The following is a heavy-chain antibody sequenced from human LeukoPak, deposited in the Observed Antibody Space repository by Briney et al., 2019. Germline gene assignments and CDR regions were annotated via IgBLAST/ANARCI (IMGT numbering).Heavy chain of an antibody. V-gene: IGHV3-30*18. CDR1: GFSFSTFG. J-gene: IGHJ4*02. Sequence: GGSLRLSCAASGFSFSTFGMHWVRQTPGKGLEWVSHISKDESNKYYADPVKGRFTISRDTPKNTLFLQMNSLRAEDTAVYYCAKDNPVLEYWGQGTLVTVSS. CDR3: AKDNPVLEY. CDR2: ISKDESNK.